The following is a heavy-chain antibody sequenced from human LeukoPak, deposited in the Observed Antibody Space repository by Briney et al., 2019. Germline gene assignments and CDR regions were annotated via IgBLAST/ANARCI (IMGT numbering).Heavy chain of an antibody. Sequence: GGSLRLSCAASGFIFTDYNMNWVRQAPGKGLEWVSYISSGSSTIYYADSVKGRFTISRDNAKNSLYLQMNSLTDEDTAVYYCAREPPGNYDSSGNYYAYFDCWGQGNLVTVSS. CDR2: ISSGSSTI. V-gene: IGHV3-48*02. CDR1: GFIFTDYN. D-gene: IGHD3-22*01. J-gene: IGHJ4*02. CDR3: AREPPGNYDSSGNYYAYFDC.